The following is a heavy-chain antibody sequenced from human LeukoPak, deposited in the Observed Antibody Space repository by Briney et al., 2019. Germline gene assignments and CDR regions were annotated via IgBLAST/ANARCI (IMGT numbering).Heavy chain of an antibody. D-gene: IGHD3-10*01. CDR2: ISSSSSYI. V-gene: IGHV3-21*01. J-gene: IGHJ4*02. Sequence: GGSLRLSCAASGFTFSSYSMNWVRQAPGKGLEWVPSISSSSSYIYYADSVKGRFTISRDNAKNSLYLQMNSLRAEDTAVYYCARITMVRGVISYFDYWGQGTLVTVSS. CDR3: ARITMVRGVISYFDY. CDR1: GFTFSSYS.